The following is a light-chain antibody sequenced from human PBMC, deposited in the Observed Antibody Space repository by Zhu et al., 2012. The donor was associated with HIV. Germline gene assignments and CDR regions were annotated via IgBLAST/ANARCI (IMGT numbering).Light chain of an antibody. CDR2: GSS. CDR3: QQYDTSPYT. CDR1: QNLTDRS. V-gene: IGKV3-20*01. J-gene: IGKJ2*01. Sequence: EIVLTQSPGTLSLSPGESATLSCRASQNLTDRSLAWYQQIPGQAPRLLIYGSSSRATGIPDRFSGSGSGTDFSLTISRLEPADFAVFYCQQYDTSPYTFGLGTKLEIK.